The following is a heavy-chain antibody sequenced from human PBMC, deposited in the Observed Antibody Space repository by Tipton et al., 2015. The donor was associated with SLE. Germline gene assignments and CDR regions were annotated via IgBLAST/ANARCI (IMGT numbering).Heavy chain of an antibody. CDR3: ARGASGSGSDYDPFSLDF. J-gene: IGHJ4*02. D-gene: IGHD3-10*01. Sequence: TLSLTCTVSGGSINSFYWTWVRQPAGKGLEWIGHFHSSGILNYNPSLKSRVTMSGDTSKNQLSLKLNAVTAADTAVYYCARGASGSGSDYDPFSLDFWGQGTLVTVSS. CDR1: GGSINSFY. V-gene: IGHV4-4*07. CDR2: FHSSGIL.